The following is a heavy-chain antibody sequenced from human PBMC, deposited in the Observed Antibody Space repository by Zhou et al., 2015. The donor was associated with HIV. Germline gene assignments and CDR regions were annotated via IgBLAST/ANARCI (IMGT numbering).Heavy chain of an antibody. J-gene: IGHJ2*01. D-gene: IGHD6-6*01. V-gene: IGHV1-8*01. CDR2: MNPNTGNT. CDR1: EYTFTNHD. CDR3: ARDRGGATRPDWRYFDL. Sequence: VQLVQSGAEVKKPGASVKVSCKASEYTFTNHDINWVRQAAGQGLEWLGWMNPNTGNTAYAQKFQDRVTMTRNTSASTAYMDLRSLRYDDTAVYYCARDRGGATRPDWRYFDLWGRGTLVTVSS.